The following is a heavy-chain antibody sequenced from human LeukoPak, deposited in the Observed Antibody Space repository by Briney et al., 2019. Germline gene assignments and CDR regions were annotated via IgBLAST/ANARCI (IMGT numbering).Heavy chain of an antibody. CDR3: ARVAKVRLPSYGYYYYYYMDV. Sequence: SETLSLTCAVYGGSFSGYYWSWIRQPPGKGLEWIGEINHSGSTNYNPSLKSRVTISVDTSKNQFSLKLSSVTAADTAVYYCARVAKVRLPSYGYYYYYYMDVWGKGTTVTVSS. J-gene: IGHJ6*03. D-gene: IGHD6-25*01. CDR2: INHSGST. V-gene: IGHV4-34*01. CDR1: GGSFSGYY.